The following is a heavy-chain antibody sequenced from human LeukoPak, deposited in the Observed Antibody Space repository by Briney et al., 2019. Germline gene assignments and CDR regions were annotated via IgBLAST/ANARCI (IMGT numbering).Heavy chain of an antibody. CDR1: GFTLTDHW. CDR3: AASPAHCGADCPFDY. CDR2: IHPAVSDT. Sequence: GEALQISWKGAGFTLTDHWISGGRQMPGRGVEWVGIIHPAVSDTPKSRSFQSQVVISVDSSISTAYLPWNSLKASETAMYYCAASPAHCGADCPFDYWGQGTLVTVSS. J-gene: IGHJ4*02. V-gene: IGHV5-51*01. D-gene: IGHD2-21*02.